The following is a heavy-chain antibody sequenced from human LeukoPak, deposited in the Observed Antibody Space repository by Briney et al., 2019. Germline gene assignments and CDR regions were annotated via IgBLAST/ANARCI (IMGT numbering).Heavy chain of an antibody. V-gene: IGHV3-30*18. D-gene: IGHD4-17*01. CDR2: ISYDGSNK. Sequence: GGSLRLSCAASGFTFSSYGMHWVRQAPGKGLEWVAVISYDGSNKYYADSVKGRFTISRDNSKNTLYLQMNSLRAEDTAVYYCAKDFNNGDPPHYYYYYYMDVWGKGTTVTVSS. J-gene: IGHJ6*03. CDR3: AKDFNNGDPPHYYYYYYMDV. CDR1: GFTFSSYG.